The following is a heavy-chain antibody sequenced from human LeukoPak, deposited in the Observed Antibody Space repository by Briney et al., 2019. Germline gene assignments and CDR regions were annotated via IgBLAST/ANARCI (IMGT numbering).Heavy chain of an antibody. Sequence: PGGSLRLSCAASGFTFSSYAMHWVRQAPGKGLEWVAVISYDGSNKYYADSVKGRFTISRDNSKNTLYLQMNSLRAEDTAVYYCARDSTQRRGNEYYDALDFWGQGTMVTVSS. D-gene: IGHD4-23*01. CDR3: ARDSTQRRGNEYYDALDF. CDR2: ISYDGSNK. CDR1: GFTFSSYA. V-gene: IGHV3-30-3*01. J-gene: IGHJ3*01.